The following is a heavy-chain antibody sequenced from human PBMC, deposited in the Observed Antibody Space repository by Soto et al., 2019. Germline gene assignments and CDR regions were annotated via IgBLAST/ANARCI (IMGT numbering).Heavy chain of an antibody. D-gene: IGHD3-10*01. Sequence: PGGSLRLSCAASGFTFSSYGMHWVRQAPGKGLEWVAVISYDGSNKYYADSVKGRFTISRDNSKNTLYLQMNSLRAEDTAVYYCAKLYGPTYYFDYWGQGTLVTVSS. J-gene: IGHJ4*02. CDR2: ISYDGSNK. V-gene: IGHV3-30*18. CDR3: AKLYGPTYYFDY. CDR1: GFTFSSYG.